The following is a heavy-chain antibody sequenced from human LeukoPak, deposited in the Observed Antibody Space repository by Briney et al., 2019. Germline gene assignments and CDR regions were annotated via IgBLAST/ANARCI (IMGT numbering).Heavy chain of an antibody. CDR2: ISTSSRTI. J-gene: IGHJ4*02. CDR1: GFIFSTYS. D-gene: IGHD2/OR15-2a*01. V-gene: IGHV3-48*01. CDR3: ARIYSNSNWD. Sequence: PGGSLRLSCAASGFIFSTYSMNWVRQAPGEGLEWVSYISTSSRTIYYADSVRGRFTISRDDAKNSLFLQMNSLRAEDTAVYYCARIYSNSNWDWGQGTLVTVSS.